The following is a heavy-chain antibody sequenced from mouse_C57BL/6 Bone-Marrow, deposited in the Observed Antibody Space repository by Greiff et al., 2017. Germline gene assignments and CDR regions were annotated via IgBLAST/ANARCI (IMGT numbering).Heavy chain of an antibody. Sequence: QVQLQQPGAELVMPGASVKLSCKASGYTFTSYWMHWVKQRPGQGLEWIGEIDPSDSYTNYNQKFKGKSTLTVDKSSSTAYMQRSSLTSEDSAVYYCAREDDYEGFAYWGQGTLVTVSA. CDR1: GYTFTSYW. D-gene: IGHD2-4*01. J-gene: IGHJ3*01. CDR3: AREDDYEGFAY. CDR2: IDPSDSYT. V-gene: IGHV1-69*01.